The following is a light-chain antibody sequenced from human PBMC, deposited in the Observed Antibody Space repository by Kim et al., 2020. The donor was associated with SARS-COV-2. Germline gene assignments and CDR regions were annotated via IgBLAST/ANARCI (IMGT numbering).Light chain of an antibody. V-gene: IGLV2-8*01. CDR3: SSHAITDNAYVI. CDR1: TRYVGSYSYKY. Sequence: ISCTGTTRYVGSYSYKYVSWYQQHPGKAPKLIIYEVTKRPSGVPDRCSGSKSGNTASLIVSGLQAEDEADYYCSSHAITDNAYVIFGGGTQLTVL. CDR2: EVT. J-gene: IGLJ2*01.